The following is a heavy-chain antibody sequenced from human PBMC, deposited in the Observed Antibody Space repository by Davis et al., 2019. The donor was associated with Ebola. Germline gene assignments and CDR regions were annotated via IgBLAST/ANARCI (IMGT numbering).Heavy chain of an antibody. J-gene: IGHJ5*02. CDR1: GGSISSYY. CDR2: IYYSGST. D-gene: IGHD2-2*01. Sequence: SETLSLTCTVSGGSISSYYWSWIRQPPGKGLEWIGYIYYSGSTNYNPSLKSRVTISVDTPKNQISLKLSSVTAADTAVYYCARHSSTTRGWFDPWGQGTLVTVSS. CDR3: ARHSSTTRGWFDP. V-gene: IGHV4-59*01.